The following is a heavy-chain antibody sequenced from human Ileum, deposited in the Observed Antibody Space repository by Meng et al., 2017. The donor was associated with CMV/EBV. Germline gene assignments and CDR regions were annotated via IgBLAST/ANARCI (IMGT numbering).Heavy chain of an antibody. J-gene: IGHJ6*02. V-gene: IGHV1-2*02. Sequence: ASVKVSCKASGYTFTDYYMHWVRQVPGQGLEWMGWINPNSGGTNYAQKFQGRVTMTRDTSISTAYMELSRLRSDDTAVYYCARDLLGSIAFWCTDYYYYAMDVWGQGTTVTVSS. D-gene: IGHD3-10*01. CDR1: GYTFTDYY. CDR3: ARDLLGSIAFWCTDYYYYAMDV. CDR2: INPNSGGT.